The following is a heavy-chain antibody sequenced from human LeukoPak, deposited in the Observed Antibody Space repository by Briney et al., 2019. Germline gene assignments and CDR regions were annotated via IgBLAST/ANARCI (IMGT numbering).Heavy chain of an antibody. CDR3: ARGGGEVLRFLEWSHKSRVNWFDP. J-gene: IGHJ5*02. CDR1: GGSISSSSYY. D-gene: IGHD3-3*01. V-gene: IGHV4-39*01. CDR2: IYYSGST. Sequence: SETLSLTCTVSGGSISSSSYYWGWIRQPPGKGLEWIGSIYYSGSTYYNPSLKSRVTISVDTSKNQFSLKLSSVTAADTAVYYCARGGGEVLRFLEWSHKSRVNWFDPWGQGTLVTVSS.